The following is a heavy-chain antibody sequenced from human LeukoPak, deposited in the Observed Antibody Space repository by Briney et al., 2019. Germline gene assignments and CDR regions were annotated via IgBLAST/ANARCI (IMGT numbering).Heavy chain of an antibody. CDR3: ARGDSAYDLFGHIDY. J-gene: IGHJ4*02. CDR2: IIPIFGTA. V-gene: IGHV1-69*13. Sequence: SVKVSCRASGGTFSNYAISWVRQAPGQGLEWMGGIIPIFGTANYAQKFQGRVTITADESTSTAYMELSSLRSEDTAVYYCARGDSAYDLFGHIDYWGQGTLVTVSS. CDR1: GGTFSNYA. D-gene: IGHD5-12*01.